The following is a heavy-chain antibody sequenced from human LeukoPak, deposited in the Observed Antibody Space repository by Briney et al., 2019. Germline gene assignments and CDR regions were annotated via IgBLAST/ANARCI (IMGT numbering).Heavy chain of an antibody. CDR1: GFTFSSYW. J-gene: IGHJ4*02. D-gene: IGHD1-26*01. CDR2: IKQDGSEK. Sequence: GGSLRLSCAASGFTFSSYWMSWVRQAPGKGLEWVANIKQDGSEKYYVDSVKGRFTISRDNAKNSLYLQMNSLRAEDTAVYYCARVLRYSGSHGDCWGQGTLVTVSS. CDR3: ARVLRYSGSHGDC. V-gene: IGHV3-7*01.